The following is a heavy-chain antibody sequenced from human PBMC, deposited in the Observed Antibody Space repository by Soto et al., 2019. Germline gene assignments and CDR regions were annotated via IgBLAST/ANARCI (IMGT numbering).Heavy chain of an antibody. CDR2: IIPIFGTA. Sequence: GASVKVSCKASGGTFSSYAISWVRQAPGQGLEWMGGIIPIFGTANYAQKFQGRVTITADESTSTAYMELSSLRSEDTAVYYCARLLRNRGITMVRGVTVGWFAPRGQRTLVTVSS. V-gene: IGHV1-69*13. D-gene: IGHD3-10*01. J-gene: IGHJ5*02. CDR1: GGTFSSYA. CDR3: ARLLRNRGITMVRGVTVGWFAP.